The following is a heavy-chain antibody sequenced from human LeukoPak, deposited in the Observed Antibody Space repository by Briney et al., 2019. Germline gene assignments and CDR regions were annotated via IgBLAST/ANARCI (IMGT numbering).Heavy chain of an antibody. V-gene: IGHV3-30-3*01. J-gene: IGHJ4*02. CDR3: ARPGVGTVTTSYYFDY. CDR1: GFTFSSYA. CDR2: ISYDGSNK. D-gene: IGHD4-17*01. Sequence: PGGSLRLSCAASGFTFSSYAMHWVRQAPGEGLEWVAVISYDGSNKYYADSVKGRFTISRDNSKNTLYLQMNSLRAEDTAVYYCARPGVGTVTTSYYFDYWGQGTLVTVSS.